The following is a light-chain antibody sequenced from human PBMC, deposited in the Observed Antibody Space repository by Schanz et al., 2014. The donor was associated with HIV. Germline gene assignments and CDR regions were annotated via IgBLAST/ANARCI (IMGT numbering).Light chain of an antibody. CDR1: QRLSSSY. CDR3: QQRSDWPPRWT. V-gene: IGKV3D-20*02. Sequence: EIVLTQSPGTLSLSPGETATLSCGASQRLSSSYLAWYQQKRDQPPRLVIYATSTRAAGIPDRFSGTGSGTDFTLTISRLEPEDFAVYYCQQRSDWPPRWTFGQGTKVEIK. J-gene: IGKJ1*01. CDR2: ATS.